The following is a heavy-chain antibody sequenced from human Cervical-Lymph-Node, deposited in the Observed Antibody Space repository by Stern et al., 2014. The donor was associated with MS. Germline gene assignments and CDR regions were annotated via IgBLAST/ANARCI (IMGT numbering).Heavy chain of an antibody. CDR3: ARLRVGNITRDY. Sequence: VQLVESGSELKKPGASVKVSCKASGYTFTHYGINWVRQAPGQGLGWMGWINTNTGIPTYAQAFTGRFVFSFDASVSTAYLHISNLKADDTAIYYCARLRVGNITRDYWGPGTLVTVSS. CDR1: GYTFTHYG. J-gene: IGHJ4*02. D-gene: IGHD1-26*01. V-gene: IGHV7-4-1*02. CDR2: INTNTGIP.